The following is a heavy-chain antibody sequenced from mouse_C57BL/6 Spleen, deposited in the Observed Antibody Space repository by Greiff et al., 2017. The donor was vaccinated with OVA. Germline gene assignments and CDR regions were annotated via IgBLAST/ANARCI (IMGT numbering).Heavy chain of an antibody. J-gene: IGHJ2*01. CDR1: GFTFSSYA. CDR2: ISDGGSYT. V-gene: IGHV5-4*01. Sequence: EVHLVESGGGLVKPGGSLKLSCAASGFTFSSYAMSWVRQTPEKRLEWVATISDGGSYTYYPDNVKGRFTISRDNAKNNLYLQMSHLKSEDTAMYYCARDDGYDRDCDYWGQGTTLTVSS. CDR3: ARDDGYDRDCDY. D-gene: IGHD2-2*01.